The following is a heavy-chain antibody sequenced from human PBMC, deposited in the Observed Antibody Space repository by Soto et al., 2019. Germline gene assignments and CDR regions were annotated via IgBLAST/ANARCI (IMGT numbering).Heavy chain of an antibody. CDR3: VTSAPYCDYGMGRFDS. CDR2: IFHTGST. V-gene: IGHV4-4*02. Sequence: SETLSLTCAVSSGSIGSSNWWSGVRQPPGKGLEWIGEIFHTGSTNYNPSLKSRVTISVDKSKNQFSLNLSSVTAADTAVYYCVTSAPYCDYGMGRFDSWGQGRMVTVPS. CDR1: SGSIGSSNW. D-gene: IGHD4-17*01. J-gene: IGHJ3*02.